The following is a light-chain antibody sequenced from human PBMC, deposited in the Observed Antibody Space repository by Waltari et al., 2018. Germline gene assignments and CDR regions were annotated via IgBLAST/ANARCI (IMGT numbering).Light chain of an antibody. V-gene: IGKV3-11*01. CDR3: QQRSNSTRT. CDR1: QSVCSY. Sequence: SRGARQSVCSYLVGYQPKLGQPPRPLIYAESNRATSSTARFSVSGSGTADTLTIRRLVPEDFAVYYCQQRSNSTRTFGQGTKVEIQ. CDR2: AES. J-gene: IGKJ1*01.